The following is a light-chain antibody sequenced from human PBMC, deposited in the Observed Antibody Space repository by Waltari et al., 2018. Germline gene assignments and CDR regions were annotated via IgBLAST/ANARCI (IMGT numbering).Light chain of an antibody. CDR2: DAS. CDR1: QGISNA. CDR3: QQFSNYMFD. J-gene: IGKJ2*01. V-gene: IGKV1D-13*01. Sequence: ASPLTQSPSSLSASVGDRVTITCRASQGISNALAWYQQRPGKAPKLLIYDASTLESGVPSRFSGSGSGTDFTLTISSLQPEDLATYYCQQFSNYMFDFGQGTKLEI.